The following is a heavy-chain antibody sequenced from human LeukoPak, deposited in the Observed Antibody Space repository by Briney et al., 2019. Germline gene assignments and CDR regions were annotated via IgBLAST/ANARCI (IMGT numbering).Heavy chain of an antibody. D-gene: IGHD6-13*01. J-gene: IGHJ4*02. CDR2: INHSGST. CDR1: GGSFSGYY. V-gene: IGHV4-34*01. Sequence: PSETLSLTCAVYGGSFSGYYWSWIRQPPGEGLEWIGEINHSGSTNYNPSLKSRVTISVDTSKNQFSLKLSSVTAADTAVYYCARGRPYSRLDYWGQGTLVTVSS. CDR3: ARGRPYSRLDY.